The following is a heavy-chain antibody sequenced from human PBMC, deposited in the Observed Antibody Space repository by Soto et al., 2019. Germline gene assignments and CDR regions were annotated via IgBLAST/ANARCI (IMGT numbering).Heavy chain of an antibody. CDR1: GGTFSTHS. D-gene: IGHD1-26*01. Sequence: QVQLVQSGAEVMKPGSSVKVSCKASGGTFSTHSISWVRQAPGEGLEWMGRIIPALPIANHAPKFQGRATIIADKSTNTVYMQLSGLRSDDTAIYYCARSNGTYPDYYDYQGMDVWGHGTTVTVS. V-gene: IGHV1-69*02. CDR2: IIPALPIA. CDR3: ARSNGTYPDYYDYQGMDV. J-gene: IGHJ6*02.